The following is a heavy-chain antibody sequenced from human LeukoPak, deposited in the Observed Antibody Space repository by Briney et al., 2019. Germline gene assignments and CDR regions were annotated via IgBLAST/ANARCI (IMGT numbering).Heavy chain of an antibody. D-gene: IGHD3-10*01. J-gene: IGHJ6*03. Sequence: ASVKVSCKASGYTFTSYDINWVRQATGQGLEWMGWMNPNRGNTGYAQKFQGRVTMTRNTSISTAYMELSSLRSEDTAVYYCARGRWGSGSSYMDVWGKGTTVTVSS. CDR3: ARGRWGSGSSYMDV. V-gene: IGHV1-8*01. CDR2: MNPNRGNT. CDR1: GYTFTSYD.